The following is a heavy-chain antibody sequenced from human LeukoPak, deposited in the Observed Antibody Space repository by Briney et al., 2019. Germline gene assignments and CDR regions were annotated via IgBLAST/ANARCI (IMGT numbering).Heavy chain of an antibody. CDR3: ARDLSIRGVAYADC. J-gene: IGHJ4*02. Sequence: ASVKVSCKASGYTFTGYYMHWVRQAPGQGLEWMGWINPNSGGTNYAQKFQGRVTMTRDTSISTAYMELSRLRSDDTAVYYCARDLSIRGVAYADCWGQGTLVTVSS. CDR1: GYTFTGYY. V-gene: IGHV1-2*02. CDR2: INPNSGGT. D-gene: IGHD3-10*01.